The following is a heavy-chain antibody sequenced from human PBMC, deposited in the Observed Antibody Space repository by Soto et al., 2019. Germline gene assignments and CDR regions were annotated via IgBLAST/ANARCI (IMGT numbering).Heavy chain of an antibody. CDR3: ARGKPFSGMDV. Sequence: QVQLQESGPGLVRPSQTLSLTCIVSGGSVSSVGYYCNWVRQHPGTGLEWIGYIYSNGNTYYDPSLKSRVTISVDTSKNQFSLNLNSVTAADTAVYWCARGKPFSGMDVWSQGTTVTVSS. CDR1: GGSVSSVGYY. V-gene: IGHV4-31*03. CDR2: IYSNGNT. J-gene: IGHJ6*02.